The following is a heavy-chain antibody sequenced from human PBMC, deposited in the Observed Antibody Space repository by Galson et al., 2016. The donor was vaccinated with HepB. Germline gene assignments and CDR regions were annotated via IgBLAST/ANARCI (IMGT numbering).Heavy chain of an antibody. CDR3: ARYSGSGYYFDY. V-gene: IGHV4-31*03. Sequence: TLSLTCTVSGGSISSGDNYWSWIRQHPGKGLEWIGCIYYSGSTYYNPSLKSRLAISAETSKNQFSLKLTSVTAADTAVYFCARYSGSGYYFDYWGQETLVTVSS. J-gene: IGHJ4*02. CDR2: IYYSGST. D-gene: IGHD6-19*01. CDR1: GGSISSGDNY.